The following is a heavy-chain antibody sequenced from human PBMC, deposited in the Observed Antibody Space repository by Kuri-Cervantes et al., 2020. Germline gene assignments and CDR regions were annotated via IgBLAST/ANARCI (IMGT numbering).Heavy chain of an antibody. CDR3: ARVAGPMVS. CDR1: GYSIRSDYH. V-gene: IGHV4-38-2*02. Sequence: SQTLSLTCTVSGYSIRSDYHWAWIRQSPVKGLEWIGSIFHSGDTYYNPSLKSRLIISVDTSNNKFFLSLTSMTAADTAVYYCARVAGPMVSWGQGTLVTVS. D-gene: IGHD2-8*01. J-gene: IGHJ5*02. CDR2: IFHSGDT.